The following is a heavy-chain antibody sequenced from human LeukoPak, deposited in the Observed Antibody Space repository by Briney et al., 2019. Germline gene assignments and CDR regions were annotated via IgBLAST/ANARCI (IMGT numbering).Heavy chain of an antibody. CDR1: GFTFDDYA. CDR3: ARERVTTTCFDY. CDR2: ISGSGGTA. V-gene: IGHV3-23*01. D-gene: IGHD4-17*01. J-gene: IGHJ4*02. Sequence: GGSLRLSCAASGFTFDDYAMHWVRQAPGKGPEWVSIISGSGGTAYYADSVKGRFTISRDNSRNTLYLQINSLSAVDTAVYYCARERVTTTCFDYWGQGTLVTVSS.